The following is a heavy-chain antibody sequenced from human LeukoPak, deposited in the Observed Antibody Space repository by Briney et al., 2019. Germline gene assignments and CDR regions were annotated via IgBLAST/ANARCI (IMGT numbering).Heavy chain of an antibody. Sequence: PGGSLRLSCAASGFTFRTYWMSWVRQAPGKGLEWVANINEDGREKYSVDSVKGRFTISRDNAKNSLYLQMNNLRAEDTAVYFCARSEAPGTVDYWGQGTLVTVSS. J-gene: IGHJ4*02. V-gene: IGHV3-7*04. CDR1: GFTFRTYW. CDR3: ARSEAPGTVDY. CDR2: INEDGREK.